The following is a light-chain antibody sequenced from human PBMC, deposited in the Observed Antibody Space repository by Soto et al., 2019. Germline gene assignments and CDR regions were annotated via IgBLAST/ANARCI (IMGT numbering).Light chain of an antibody. Sequence: DIQMTQSPSTLSASVGDSLTISCRASQNIRNWLAWYQQTPRKAPNPLIYDASSLKSGVPAKLSGSGSGTEFTLTISSLQPDDFATYYCQQYNTYSTFGQGTRLEIK. J-gene: IGKJ5*01. V-gene: IGKV1-5*01. CDR2: DAS. CDR1: QNIRNW. CDR3: QQYNTYST.